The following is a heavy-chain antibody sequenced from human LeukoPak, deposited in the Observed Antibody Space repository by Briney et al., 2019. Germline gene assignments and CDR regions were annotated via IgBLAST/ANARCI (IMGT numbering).Heavy chain of an antibody. CDR2: IYYSGST. J-gene: IGHJ3*02. CDR1: GGSISSSTYY. CDR3: ARLPTATDI. V-gene: IGHV4-39*01. Sequence: SETLSLTCTVSGGSISSSTYYWGWIRQPPGKGLEWIASIYYSGSTYYNPSLKSRVTISVDTSKNQFSLKVSSVTAADTAVYYCARLPTATDIWGQGTMVTVSS.